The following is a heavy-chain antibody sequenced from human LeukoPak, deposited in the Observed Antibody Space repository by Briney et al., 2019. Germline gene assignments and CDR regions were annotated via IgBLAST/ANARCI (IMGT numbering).Heavy chain of an antibody. D-gene: IGHD3-16*01. CDR3: ARDLSNNWWSSGYFDY. V-gene: IGHV1-69*13. CDR1: GYTFTSYG. J-gene: IGHJ4*02. CDR2: IIPIFGTA. Sequence: GASVKVSCKASGYTFTSYGISWVRQAPGQGLEWMGGIIPIFGTANYAQKFQGRVTITADESTSTAYMELSSLRSEDTAVYYCARDLSNNWWSSGYFDYWGQGTLVTVSS.